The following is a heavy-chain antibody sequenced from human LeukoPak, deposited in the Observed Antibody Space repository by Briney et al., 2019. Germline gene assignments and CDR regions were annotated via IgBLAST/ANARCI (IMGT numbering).Heavy chain of an antibody. CDR1: GGSFSGYY. V-gene: IGHV4-34*01. CDR3: ARVPAYCSGGSCYSWYYFDY. Sequence: SETLSLTCAVYGGSFSGYYWSWIRQPPGKGLEWIGEINHSGSTNYNPSLKSRVTISVDTSKNQFSLKLSSVTAADTAVYYCARVPAYCSGGSCYSWYYFDYWGQGTLVTVSS. CDR2: INHSGST. D-gene: IGHD2-15*01. J-gene: IGHJ4*02.